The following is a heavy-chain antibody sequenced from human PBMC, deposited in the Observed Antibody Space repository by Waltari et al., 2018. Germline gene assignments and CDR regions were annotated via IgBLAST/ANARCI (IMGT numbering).Heavy chain of an antibody. CDR3: ARGLGPTLAYYFDY. J-gene: IGHJ4*02. D-gene: IGHD3-10*01. Sequence: EVQLVESGGGLVQPGGSLRLSCSASGLSVSVHYMSWVRQAPGKGLEWVSVLYDSGEAYYGDSVKGRFTISRDNSKNTVYLQMNTLSAEDTAVYYCARGLGPTLAYYFDYWGRGTLVTVSS. V-gene: IGHV3-66*02. CDR2: LYDSGEA. CDR1: GLSVSVHY.